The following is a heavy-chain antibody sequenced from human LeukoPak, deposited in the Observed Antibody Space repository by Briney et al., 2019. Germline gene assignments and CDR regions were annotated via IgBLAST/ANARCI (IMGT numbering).Heavy chain of an antibody. V-gene: IGHV1-8*03. Sequence: ASVKVSSKASGYTFTIYDINWVRQATGQGLEWMGWMNPNSGSTGYAQKFQGRDTITRNTSIRTAYMELSGLRSEDTAVYCCARGRSTGYPYYFEYWGQGTLVTVSS. J-gene: IGHJ4*02. D-gene: IGHD5-12*01. CDR1: GYTFTIYD. CDR2: MNPNSGST. CDR3: ARGRSTGYPYYFEY.